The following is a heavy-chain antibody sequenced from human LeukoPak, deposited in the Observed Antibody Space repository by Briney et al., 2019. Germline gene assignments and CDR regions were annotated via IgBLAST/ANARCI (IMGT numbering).Heavy chain of an antibody. CDR1: GGSISSGGYS. Sequence: SETLSLTCAVSGGSISSGGYSWSWIRQPPGKGLEWIGYIYYSGSTYYNPSLKSRVTISVDTSKNQFSLKLSSVTAADTAVYYCARAIVGATRAYWYFDLWGRGTLVTVSS. V-gene: IGHV4-30-4*07. CDR2: IYYSGST. J-gene: IGHJ2*01. D-gene: IGHD1-26*01. CDR3: ARAIVGATRAYWYFDL.